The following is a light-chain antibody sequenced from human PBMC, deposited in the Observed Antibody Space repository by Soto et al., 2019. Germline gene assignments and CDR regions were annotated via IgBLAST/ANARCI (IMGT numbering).Light chain of an antibody. Sequence: QSALTEPACVSGSPGQSITISCTGTRSDVGSYDLVSWYQQHPGKAPKLVISDVTKRPSGVSIRFSGSKSGNTASLTISGLQAEDEADYYCCTYAGSDTYAFGTGTKLTVL. CDR3: CTYAGSDTYA. J-gene: IGLJ1*01. CDR2: DVT. V-gene: IGLV2-23*02. CDR1: RSDVGSYDL.